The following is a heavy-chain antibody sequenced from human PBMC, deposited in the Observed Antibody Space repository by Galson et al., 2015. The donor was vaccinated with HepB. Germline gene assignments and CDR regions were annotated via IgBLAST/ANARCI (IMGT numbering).Heavy chain of an antibody. CDR3: ATEMYIGKDGSSDGPWREPFDY. CDR2: TSGTGGTT. V-gene: IGHV3-23*01. D-gene: IGHD1-26*01. J-gene: IGHJ4*02. Sequence: SLRLSCAASGFTLSSYAMSWVRQAPGKGLEWVSITSGTGGTTYYADSVKGRFTISRDNSKNTLYLQMNSLRAEDTAVYYCATEMYIGKDGSSDGPWREPFDYWGQGTLVTVSS. CDR1: GFTLSSYA.